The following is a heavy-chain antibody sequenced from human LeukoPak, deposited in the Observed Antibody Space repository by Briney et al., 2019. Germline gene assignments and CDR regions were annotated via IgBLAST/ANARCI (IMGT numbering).Heavy chain of an antibody. CDR1: GGSISSYY. CDR3: ARDFPDSSSSRRFDY. CDR2: ISYSGST. J-gene: IGHJ4*02. Sequence: SETLSFTCTVSGGSISSYYWSWIRQPPGKGLEWIGYISYSGSTNYNPSLKSRVTISVDTSKSQFSLKLSSVTAADTAVYYCARDFPDSSSSRRFDYWGQGTLVTVSS. D-gene: IGHD6-6*01. V-gene: IGHV4-59*01.